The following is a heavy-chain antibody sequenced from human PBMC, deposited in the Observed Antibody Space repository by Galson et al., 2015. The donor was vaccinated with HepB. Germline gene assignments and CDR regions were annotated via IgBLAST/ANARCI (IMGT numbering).Heavy chain of an antibody. D-gene: IGHD3-16*01. CDR2: VTNSGRGT. V-gene: IGHV3-23*01. J-gene: IGHJ4*02. CDR1: GFTFSSYS. CDR3: ASGGGGFHFGFDS. Sequence: SLRLSCAASGFTFSSYSMNWVRQAPGKGLEWVSTVTNSGRGTYYADSVKGRFTISRDNSKNTLVLQVNSLRVEDTAIYYCASGGGGFHFGFDSWGQGTLVTVSS.